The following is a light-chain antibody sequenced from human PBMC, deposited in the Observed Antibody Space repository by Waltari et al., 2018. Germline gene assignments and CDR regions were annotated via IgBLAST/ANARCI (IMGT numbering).Light chain of an antibody. J-gene: IGLJ2*01. CDR1: SPNLRRNY. CDR2: RDN. Sequence: QPVLIQPPSASGPPGQRVTFSCSRSSPNLRRNYAYWYPQVPGTAPKLLMYRDNWRPSGVPDRFSGSKSGTSASLAISGVRSEDEADYHCAAWDDVLSGVVFGGGTKLIVL. CDR3: AAWDDVLSGVV. V-gene: IGLV1-47*01.